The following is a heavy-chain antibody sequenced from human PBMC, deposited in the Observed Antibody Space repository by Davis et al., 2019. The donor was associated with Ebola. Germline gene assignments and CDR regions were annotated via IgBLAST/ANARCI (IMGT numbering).Heavy chain of an antibody. CDR3: AKDRYYDDSPLYFESET. V-gene: IGHV1-69*13. J-gene: IGHJ4*02. CDR1: GGTFSSYA. Sequence: SVKVSCKASGGTFSSYAISWVRQAPGQGLEWVGGIIPIFDTASYAHNFQDRVTITADESRITAYLELSSLRSEDTAVYYCAKDRYYDDSPLYFESETWGQGTLVTVSS. CDR2: IIPIFDTA. D-gene: IGHD3-22*01.